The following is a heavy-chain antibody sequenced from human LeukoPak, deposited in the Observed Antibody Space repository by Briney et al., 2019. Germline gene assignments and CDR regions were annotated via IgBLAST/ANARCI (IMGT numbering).Heavy chain of an antibody. J-gene: IGHJ4*02. Sequence: GRSLRLSCAASGFTFSSYGMHWVRQAPGKGLEWVAVISYDGSNKYYADSVKGRFTISRDNSKNTLYLQMNSLRAEDTAVYYCAKSERYCSSTSCPYYFDYWGQGTLVTVSP. CDR2: ISYDGSNK. D-gene: IGHD2-2*01. CDR3: AKSERYCSSTSCPYYFDY. CDR1: GFTFSSYG. V-gene: IGHV3-30*18.